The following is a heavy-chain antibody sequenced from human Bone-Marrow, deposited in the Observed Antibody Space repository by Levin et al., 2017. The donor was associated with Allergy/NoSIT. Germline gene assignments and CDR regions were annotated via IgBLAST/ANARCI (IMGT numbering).Heavy chain of an antibody. CDR2: IYSSGNT. V-gene: IGHV4-39*01. CDR1: GGSISSGNYH. J-gene: IGHJ4*02. D-gene: IGHD3-22*01. CDR3: ARHYGYSPFDS. Sequence: ASETLSLTCTVSGGSISSGNYHWGWIRQPPGKGLDWIGNIYSSGNTYYNPSLKSRVTISADMSKQQFSLKLNSVIAADTAVYYCARHYGYSPFDSWGQGTLVTVSS.